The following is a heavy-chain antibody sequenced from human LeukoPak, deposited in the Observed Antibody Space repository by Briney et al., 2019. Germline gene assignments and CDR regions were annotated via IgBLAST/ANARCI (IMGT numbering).Heavy chain of an antibody. CDR1: GSTFSDYY. J-gene: IGHJ4*02. CDR2: ISSSSSYT. CDR3: ARVWDSGSFSRPFDY. V-gene: IGHV3-11*06. D-gene: IGHD1-26*01. Sequence: GGSLRLSCAASGSTFSDYYMSWIRQAPGKGLEWVSYISSSSSYTNYADSVKGRFTISRDNAKNSLYLQMNSLRAEDTAVYYCARVWDSGSFSRPFDYWGQGTLVTVSS.